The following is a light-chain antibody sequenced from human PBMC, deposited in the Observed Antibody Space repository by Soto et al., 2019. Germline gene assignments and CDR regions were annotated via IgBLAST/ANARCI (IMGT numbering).Light chain of an antibody. V-gene: IGLV2-14*01. J-gene: IGLJ1*01. CDR3: SSYTSSTTQV. CDR1: RSDVGGYNY. Sequence: QSVLTQPASVSGSPGQSITISCTGTRSDVGGYNYVSWYQQHPGKAPKLIIFEVSNRPSGVSNRFSGSKSGNTASLTISGLQGDDEADYHCSSYTSSTTQVFRTGTKVTVL. CDR2: EVS.